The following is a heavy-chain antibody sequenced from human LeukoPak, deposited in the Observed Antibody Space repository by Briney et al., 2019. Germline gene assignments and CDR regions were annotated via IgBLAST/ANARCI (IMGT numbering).Heavy chain of an antibody. CDR3: AGQGYYDSSAPIVI. J-gene: IGHJ4*02. CDR2: IYPGDSDT. D-gene: IGHD3-22*01. CDR1: GYTFPTYW. Sequence: GESLKISCKGSGYTFPTYWIGWVRQMPGKGLEWMGIIYPGDSDTRYSPSFQGQVTISADKSISTAYLQWSSLKASDTAMYYCAGQGYYDSSAPIVIWGQGTLVTVSS. V-gene: IGHV5-51*01.